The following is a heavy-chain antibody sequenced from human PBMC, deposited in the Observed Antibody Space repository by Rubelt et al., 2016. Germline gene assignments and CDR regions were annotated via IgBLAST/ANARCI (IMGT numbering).Heavy chain of an antibody. V-gene: IGHV4-39*01. CDR3: ARHGAEETGGYYYVHF. CDR2: IYYSGST. Sequence: QLQLQESGPGLVKPSETLSLICTVSGGSISSSSYYWGWIRQPPGKGLEWIGSIYYSGSTYYNPSPKSRVTISVDTSKNQLSLQLTSGAAADAAIYYCARHGAEETGGYYYVHFWGRGAGVAVAS. CDR1: GGSISSSSYY. D-gene: IGHD2-8*02. J-gene: IGHJ4*02.